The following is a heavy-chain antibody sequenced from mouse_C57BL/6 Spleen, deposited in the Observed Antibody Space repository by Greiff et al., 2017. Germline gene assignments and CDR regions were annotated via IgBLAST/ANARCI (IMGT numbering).Heavy chain of an antibody. V-gene: IGHV5-9-1*02. CDR2: ISSGGDYI. CDR3: TRDIYYGSSYPYYAMDY. J-gene: IGHJ4*01. D-gene: IGHD1-1*01. CDR1: GFTFSSYA. Sequence: DVMLVESGEGLVKPGGSLKLSCAASGFTFSSYAMSWVRQTPEKRLEWVAYISSGGDYIYYADTVKGRFTISRDNARNTLYLQMSSLKSEDTAMYYCTRDIYYGSSYPYYAMDYWGQGTSVTVSS.